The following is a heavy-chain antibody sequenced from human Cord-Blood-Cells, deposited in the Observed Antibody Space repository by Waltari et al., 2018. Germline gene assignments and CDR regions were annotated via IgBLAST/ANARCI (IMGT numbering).Heavy chain of an antibody. D-gene: IGHD6-13*01. CDR2: IYTSGST. CDR3: AREGYSSSRIYYYYMDV. V-gene: IGHV4-4*07. Sequence: QVQLQESGPGLVKPSATLSLTCTVPGGSISSYYWSWIRQPAGKGLEWIGRIYTSGSTNYNPSLKSRVTMSVDTSKNQFSLKLSSVTAADTAVYYCAREGYSSSRIYYYYMDVWGKGTTVTVSS. CDR1: GGSISSYY. J-gene: IGHJ6*03.